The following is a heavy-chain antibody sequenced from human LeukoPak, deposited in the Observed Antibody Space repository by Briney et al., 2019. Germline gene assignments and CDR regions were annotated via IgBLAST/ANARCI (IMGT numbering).Heavy chain of an antibody. Sequence: SQTLSLTCTVSGGSISSGDYYWGWIRQPPGKGLEWIGYIYYSGSTYYNPSLKSRVTISVDTSKNQFSLKLSFVTAADTAVYYCARVGSATTVTLIDYWGQGTLVTVSS. CDR2: IYYSGST. J-gene: IGHJ4*02. D-gene: IGHD4-17*01. CDR3: ARVGSATTVTLIDY. CDR1: GGSISSGDYY. V-gene: IGHV4-30-4*01.